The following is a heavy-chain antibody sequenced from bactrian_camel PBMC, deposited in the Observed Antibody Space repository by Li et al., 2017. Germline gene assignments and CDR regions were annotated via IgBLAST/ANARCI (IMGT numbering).Heavy chain of an antibody. CDR1: GYFFRQNC. V-gene: IGHV3S53*01. Sequence: HVQLVESGGGSVQAGGSLRLSCRAIGYFFRQNCMAWFRQAPGKEREGVAVISTGGARPVYADSVKGRFTISQDNGANTVTLQMSNLEPEDTATYYCGRGGGKSVRWCRGFGFFGQGTQVTVS. J-gene: IGHJ6*01. D-gene: IGHD3*01. CDR3: GRGGGKSVRWCRGFGF. CDR2: ISTGGARP.